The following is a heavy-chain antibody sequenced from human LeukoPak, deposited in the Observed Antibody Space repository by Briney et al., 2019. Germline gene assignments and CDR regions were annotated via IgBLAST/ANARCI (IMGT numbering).Heavy chain of an antibody. CDR2: IKQDGSKK. V-gene: IGHV3-7*04. CDR3: TRVGYIDEGIDY. D-gene: IGHD5-24*01. Sequence: GGSLRLSCVASGFPFSSYWMTWVRQAPGKGLEWVANIKQDGSKKSYVDSVKGRFTISRDNAKNSLYLQMNSLRAEDTALYYCTRVGYIDEGIDYWGQGTLVTVSS. CDR1: GFPFSSYW. J-gene: IGHJ4*02.